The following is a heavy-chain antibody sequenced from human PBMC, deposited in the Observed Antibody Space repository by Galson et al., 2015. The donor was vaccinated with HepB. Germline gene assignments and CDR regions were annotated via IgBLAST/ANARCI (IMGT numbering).Heavy chain of an antibody. D-gene: IGHD6-13*01. CDR2: MNPNSGNT. V-gene: IGHV1-8*01. CDR3: ARGNKPIAEYYFDY. CDR1: GYTFTSYD. Sequence: SVKVSCKASGYTFTSYDINWVRQATGQGLEWMGWMNPNSGNTGYAQKFQGRVTMTRNTSISTAYMELSSLRSEDTAVYYCARGNKPIAEYYFDYWGQGTLVTVSS. J-gene: IGHJ4*02.